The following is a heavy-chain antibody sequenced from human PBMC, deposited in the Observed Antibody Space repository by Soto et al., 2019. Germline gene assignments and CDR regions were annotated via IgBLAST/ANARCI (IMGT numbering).Heavy chain of an antibody. V-gene: IGHV3-30*18. CDR1: GFTFSSYG. Sequence: QVQLVESGGGVVQPGRSLRLSCAASGFTFSSYGMHWVRQAPGKGLEWVAVISYDGSNKYYADSVKGRFTISRDNSKNTLYLQMNSLRADDTAVYYCAKQYGDSRFDAFDIWGQGTMVTVSS. CDR3: AKQYGDSRFDAFDI. D-gene: IGHD4-17*01. J-gene: IGHJ3*02. CDR2: ISYDGSNK.